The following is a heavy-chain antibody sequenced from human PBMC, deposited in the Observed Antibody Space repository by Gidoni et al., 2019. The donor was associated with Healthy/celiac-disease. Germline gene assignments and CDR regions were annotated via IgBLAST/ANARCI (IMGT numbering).Heavy chain of an antibody. CDR1: GFTFDDYA. J-gene: IGHJ5*02. Sequence: EVQLVESGGGLVQPGRSLRLSCAASGFTFDDYAMHWVRQAPGKGLEWVSGISWNSGSIGYADSVKGRFTISRDNAKTSLYLQMNSLRAEDTALYYCAKEAGGSGWYNWFDPWGQGTLVTVSS. CDR2: ISWNSGSI. CDR3: AKEAGGSGWYNWFDP. V-gene: IGHV3-9*01. D-gene: IGHD6-19*01.